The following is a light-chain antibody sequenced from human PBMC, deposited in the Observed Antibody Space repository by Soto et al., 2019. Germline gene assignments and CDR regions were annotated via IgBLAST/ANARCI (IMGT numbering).Light chain of an antibody. V-gene: IGLV2-11*01. CDR2: DVS. CDR1: SSDVGGYNY. CDR3: CSYAGSYTSWV. Sequence: QSVLTQPRSVSGSPGQSVTISCTGTSSDVGGYNYVSWHQQYSGKAPKLVIYDVSKRPSGVPDRFSGSKSDNTASLTISGLQAEDEADYYCCSYAGSYTSWVFGGGTKLTVL. J-gene: IGLJ3*02.